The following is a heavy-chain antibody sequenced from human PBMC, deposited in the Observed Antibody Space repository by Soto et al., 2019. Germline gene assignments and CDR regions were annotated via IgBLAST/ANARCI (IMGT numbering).Heavy chain of an antibody. Sequence: KLRETLSLTCTVSGGSTSSYYWSWIRQPPGKGLEWIGYIYYSGSTNYNPSLKSRVTISVDTSKNQFSLKLSSVTAADTAVYYCARTYYDFWSGRYYYYYYMDVWGKGTTVTVSS. CDR1: GGSTSSYY. CDR2: IYYSGST. J-gene: IGHJ6*03. V-gene: IGHV4-59*08. D-gene: IGHD3-3*01. CDR3: ARTYYDFWSGRYYYYYYMDV.